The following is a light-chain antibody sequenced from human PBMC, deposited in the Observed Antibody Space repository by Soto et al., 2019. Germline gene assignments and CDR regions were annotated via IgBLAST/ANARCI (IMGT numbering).Light chain of an antibody. CDR3: QSYDDSLSVHYV. CDR1: SSNIGSTYD. CDR2: GNT. J-gene: IGLJ1*01. V-gene: IGLV1-40*01. Sequence: QSVLTQPASVSGAPGQRVTISCTGSSSNIGSTYDVQWYQQLPGTAPKLLTHGNTNRPSGVPDRFSGSKSGTSASLAITGLQADDEADYYCQSYDDSLSVHYVFGTGTKVTVL.